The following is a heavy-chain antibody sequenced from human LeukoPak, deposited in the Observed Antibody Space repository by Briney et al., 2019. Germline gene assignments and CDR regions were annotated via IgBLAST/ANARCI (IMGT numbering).Heavy chain of an antibody. CDR3: GREGTTTSFDY. J-gene: IGHJ4*02. D-gene: IGHD1-26*01. Sequence: AGGSLRLSCAASGFTFSSYEMNWVRQAPGKGLEWVSVIYSGSSTYYADSVKGRFTISRDNSKNTVYLQMNSLRAEDTAVYYCGREGTTTSFDYWGQGTLVTVSS. CDR1: GFTFSSYE. CDR2: IYSGSST. V-gene: IGHV3-53*01.